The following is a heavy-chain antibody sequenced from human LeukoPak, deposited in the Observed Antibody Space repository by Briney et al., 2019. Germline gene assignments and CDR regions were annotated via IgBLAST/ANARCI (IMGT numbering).Heavy chain of an antibody. CDR2: ISGSGGST. V-gene: IGHV3-23*01. CDR1: GFTFDSYA. J-gene: IGHJ4*02. Sequence: GGSLRLSCAASGFTFDSYAMSWVRQAPGKGLEWVSTISGSGGSTYSADSVKGRFTISRDSFKNTLYLQMNSLRAEDTAVYYCAKPGDSRSFDYWGQGTLVTVSS. CDR3: AKPGDSRSFDY. D-gene: IGHD4-17*01.